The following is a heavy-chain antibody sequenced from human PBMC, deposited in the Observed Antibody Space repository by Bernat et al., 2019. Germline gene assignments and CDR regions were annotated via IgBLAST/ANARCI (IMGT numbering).Heavy chain of an antibody. CDR3: ARALYSGYELDY. CDR2: IYYSGST. Sequence: QVQLQESGPGLVKPSETLSPTCTVSGGSISSYYWSWIRQPPGKGLEWIGYIYYSGSTNYNPSLKSRVTISVDTSKNQFSLKLSSVTAADTAVYYCARALYSGYELDYWGQGTLVTVSS. D-gene: IGHD5-12*01. V-gene: IGHV4-59*01. CDR1: GGSISSYY. J-gene: IGHJ4*02.